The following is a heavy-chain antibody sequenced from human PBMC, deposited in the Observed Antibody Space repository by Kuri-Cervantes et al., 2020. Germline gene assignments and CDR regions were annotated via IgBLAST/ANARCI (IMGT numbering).Heavy chain of an antibody. J-gene: IGHJ5*01. V-gene: IGHV1-2*02. Sequence: ASVKVSCKASGYTFTYRYLHWVRQAPGQGLEWMGWINPNRGGTDYAQTFQGRVTMTTDTSTSTAYMELRSLRSDDTAVYYCARDTDIRITLSRGVRWFDSWGQGTLVTVSS. D-gene: IGHD3-10*01. CDR1: GYTFTYRY. CDR3: ARDTDIRITLSRGVRWFDS. CDR2: INPNRGGT.